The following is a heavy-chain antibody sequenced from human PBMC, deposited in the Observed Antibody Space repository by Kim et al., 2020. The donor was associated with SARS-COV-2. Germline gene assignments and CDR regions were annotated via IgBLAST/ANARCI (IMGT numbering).Heavy chain of an antibody. V-gene: IGHV1-46*01. CDR2: INPSGGST. CDR1: GYTFTSYY. D-gene: IGHD6-13*01. Sequence: ASVKVSCKASGYTFTSYYMHWVRKAPGQGLEWMGIINPSGGSTSYAQKFQGRVTMTRDTSTSTVYMELSSLRSEDTAVYYCARGGGGGIAAAGPLYYYYGMDVWGQGTTVTVSS. J-gene: IGHJ6*02. CDR3: ARGGGGGIAAAGPLYYYYGMDV.